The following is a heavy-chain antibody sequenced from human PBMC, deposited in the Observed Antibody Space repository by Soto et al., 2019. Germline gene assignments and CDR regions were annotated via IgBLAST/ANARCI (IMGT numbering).Heavy chain of an antibody. Sequence: ASVKVSCKVSGYMFTSYYIHWVRQAPGQGLEWMGVINPSAGTTSLPQRLQGRFTMTRDTCLTTVYMERSSLRSEDKAEYFCARDKDSSARPRAEFDYWG. CDR2: INPSAGTT. CDR1: GYMFTSYY. V-gene: IGHV1-46*04. J-gene: IGHJ4*01. CDR3: ARDKDSSARPRAEFDY. D-gene: IGHD3-22*01.